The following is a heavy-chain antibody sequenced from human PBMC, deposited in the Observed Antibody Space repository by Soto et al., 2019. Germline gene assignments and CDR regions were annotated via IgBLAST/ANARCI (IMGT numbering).Heavy chain of an antibody. D-gene: IGHD6-13*01. Sequence: PGGSLRLSCAASGFTFCSYAMSWVRQAPGKGPEWVSAISGRGGSTYYADSVKGRFTISRDNSQNTLYLQLNTLGVEDTAMYYCTASRRGSSSWFFFDFWGQGTLVTVSS. CDR3: TASRRGSSSWFFFDF. V-gene: IGHV3-23*01. J-gene: IGHJ4*02. CDR2: ISGRGGST. CDR1: GFTFCSYA.